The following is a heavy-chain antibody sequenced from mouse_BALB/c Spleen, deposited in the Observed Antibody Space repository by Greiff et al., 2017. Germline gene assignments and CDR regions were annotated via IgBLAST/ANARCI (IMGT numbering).Heavy chain of an antibody. Sequence: VMLVESGPELVKPGASVRISCKASGYTFTSYYIHWVKQRPGQGLEWIGWIYPGNVNTKYNEKFKGKATLTADKSSSTAYMQLSSLTSEDSAVYVCAGCEGSYDYDGGDYAMDYWGQGTSVTVSS. D-gene: IGHD2-4*01. V-gene: IGHV1S56*01. J-gene: IGHJ4*01. CDR2: IYPGNVNT. CDR1: GYTFTSYY. CDR3: AGCEGSYDYDGGDYAMDY.